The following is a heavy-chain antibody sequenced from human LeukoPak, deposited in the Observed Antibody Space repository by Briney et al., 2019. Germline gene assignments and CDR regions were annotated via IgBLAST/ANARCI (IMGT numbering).Heavy chain of an antibody. V-gene: IGHV4-59*01. Sequence: SETLSLTCTVSGGSISSYYWSWIRQPPGKGLEWIGYIYYSGSTNYNPSLNSRVTISVDTSKNQFSLKLSSVTAADTAVYYCARGRAYYDSTGYGYWGQGTLVTVSS. CDR1: GGSISSYY. D-gene: IGHD3-22*01. J-gene: IGHJ4*02. CDR2: IYYSGST. CDR3: ARGRAYYDSTGYGY.